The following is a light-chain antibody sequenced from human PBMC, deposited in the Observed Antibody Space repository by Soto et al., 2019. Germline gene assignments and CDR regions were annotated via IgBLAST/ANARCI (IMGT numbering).Light chain of an antibody. J-gene: IGKJ5*01. CDR2: GVS. Sequence: EPVLTQSPGTLSLSPGESCALSRRASQPVSSNFLAWYQQKPGQAPRLLIYGVSSRASGIPDRFFGSGSGTDFTLTINRLEPEDFAVYYCQQYANSPITFGQGTRLEIK. V-gene: IGKV3-20*01. CDR1: QPVSSNF. CDR3: QQYANSPIT.